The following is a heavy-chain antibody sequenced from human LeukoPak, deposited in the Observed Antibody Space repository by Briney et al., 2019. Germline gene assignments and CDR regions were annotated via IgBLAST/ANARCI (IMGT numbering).Heavy chain of an antibody. CDR3: ARGPGYSSGWSTGMPKGWFDP. CDR1: GYTFTSYD. J-gene: IGHJ5*02. Sequence: ASVKVSCKTSGYTFTSYDINWVRQATGQGLEWMGWMNPNSGNTGYAQKFQGRVTMTRNTSINTAYIELSSLRSEDTAVYYCARGPGYSSGWSTGMPKGWFDPWGQGTLVTVSS. V-gene: IGHV1-8*01. D-gene: IGHD6-19*01. CDR2: MNPNSGNT.